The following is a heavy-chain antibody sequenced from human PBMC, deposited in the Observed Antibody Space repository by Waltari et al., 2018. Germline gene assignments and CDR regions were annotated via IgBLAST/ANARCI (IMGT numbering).Heavy chain of an antibody. CDR2: NYHCGST. CDR1: GGPLSRGGYS. CDR3: ARGRGDFWSGYTDAFDI. J-gene: IGHJ3*02. V-gene: IGHV4-30-2*01. D-gene: IGHD3-3*01. Sequence: QLQLQESGSGLVKPSQTLSLPCAVSGGPLSRGGYSWTWIRQPPRKGLEWIGYNYHCGSTYYNPSLKSRVTISVDRSKNQFSLKLSSVTAADTAVYYCARGRGDFWSGYTDAFDIWGQGTMVTVSS.